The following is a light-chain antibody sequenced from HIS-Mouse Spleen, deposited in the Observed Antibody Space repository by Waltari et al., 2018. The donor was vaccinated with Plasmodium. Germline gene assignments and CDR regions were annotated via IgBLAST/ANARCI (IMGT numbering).Light chain of an antibody. CDR1: SSDVGGYNY. CDR2: EVS. V-gene: IGLV2-8*01. Sequence: QSALTQPPSASGSPGQSVTISCTGTSSDVGGYNYVSWSQQHPGKAPKLMIYEVSKRPSGVPDRFSGSKSGNTASLTASGLQAEDEADYYCSSYAGSNNLVFGGGTKLTVL. J-gene: IGLJ3*02. CDR3: SSYAGSNNLV.